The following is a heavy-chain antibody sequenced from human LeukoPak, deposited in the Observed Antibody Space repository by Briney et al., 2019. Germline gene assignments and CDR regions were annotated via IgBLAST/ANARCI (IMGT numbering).Heavy chain of an antibody. Sequence: PSETLSLTCTVSGGSISSYYWSWIRQPPGKGLEWIGYIYYSGSTNYSPSLKSRVTISGDTSKNQFSLKLSSVTAADTAVYYCARDSGTTGEVKFDPWGQGTLVTVSS. CDR1: GGSISSYY. J-gene: IGHJ5*02. CDR2: IYYSGST. V-gene: IGHV4-59*12. D-gene: IGHD3-10*01. CDR3: ARDSGTTGEVKFDP.